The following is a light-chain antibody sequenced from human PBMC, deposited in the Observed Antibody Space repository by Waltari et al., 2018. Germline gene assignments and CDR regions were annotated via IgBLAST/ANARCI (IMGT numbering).Light chain of an antibody. CDR1: TIGDKH. CDR2: SDA. J-gene: IGLJ2*01. V-gene: IGLV3-9*01. Sequence: SYALSQPLSVPVALGQTARITCAGDTIGDKHVHWYQPRPGQAPLLVIYSDANRPSGTPERFSDSRSGNTATLTISGAQAGDEADYYCQVWDGSTVVFGGGTKVTVL. CDR3: QVWDGSTVV.